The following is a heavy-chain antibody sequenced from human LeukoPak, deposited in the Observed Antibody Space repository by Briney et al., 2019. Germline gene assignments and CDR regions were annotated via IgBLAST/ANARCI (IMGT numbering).Heavy chain of an antibody. V-gene: IGHV4-34*01. D-gene: IGHD6-13*01. Sequence: SETLSLTCAVYGGSFSGYYWSWIRQPPGKGLEWIGEINHSGSTNYNPSLKSRVTISVDTSKNQFSLKLSSETAADTAVYYCARRAAAGPPDYWGQGTLVTVSS. CDR1: GGSFSGYY. CDR3: ARRAAAGPPDY. CDR2: INHSGST. J-gene: IGHJ4*02.